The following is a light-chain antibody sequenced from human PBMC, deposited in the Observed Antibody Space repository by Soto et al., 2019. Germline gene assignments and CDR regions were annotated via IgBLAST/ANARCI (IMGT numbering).Light chain of an antibody. CDR1: QSVSSSY. J-gene: IGKJ1*01. Sequence: EIVLTQSPGTLSLSPGERATLSCRASQSVSSSYLAWYQQKPGQAPRLLIYGASSRATGIPDWFSGSGSGTGFTLTISRLEPEDFAVYYCQQYGSSPWTFGQGTKVEIK. CDR2: GAS. CDR3: QQYGSSPWT. V-gene: IGKV3-20*01.